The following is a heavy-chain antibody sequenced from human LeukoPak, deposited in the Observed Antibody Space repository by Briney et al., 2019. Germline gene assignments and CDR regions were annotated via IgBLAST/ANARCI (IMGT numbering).Heavy chain of an antibody. J-gene: IGHJ3*02. CDR1: GYTFTGYY. CDR3: ARVAAYCGGDCYVGAFDI. CDR2: INPNSGGT. V-gene: IGHV1-2*02. Sequence: GASVKVSCKASGYTFTGYYMHWVRQAPGQGLEWMGWINPNSGGTNYAQKFQGRVTMTRDTSISTAYMELSRLRSDDTAVYYCARVAAYCGGDCYVGAFDIWGQGTMVTVSS. D-gene: IGHD2-21*02.